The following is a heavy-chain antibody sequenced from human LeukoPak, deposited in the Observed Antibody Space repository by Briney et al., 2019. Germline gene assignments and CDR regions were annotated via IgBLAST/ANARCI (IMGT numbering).Heavy chain of an antibody. Sequence: GGSLRLSCVASGFTFSSYTMNWVRQAPRKGLEWVSSITSSSSYIYYADSVQGRFTISRDNAKNSLYLQMNSLRAEDTAVYYCARDAAFDIWGQGTMVTVSS. V-gene: IGHV3-21*01. CDR3: ARDAAFDI. CDR2: ITSSSSYI. J-gene: IGHJ3*02. CDR1: GFTFSSYT.